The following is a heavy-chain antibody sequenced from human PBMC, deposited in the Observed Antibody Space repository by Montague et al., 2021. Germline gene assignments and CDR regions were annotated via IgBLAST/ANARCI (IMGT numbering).Heavy chain of an antibody. CDR1: SGSISNFS. V-gene: IGHV4-59*03. CDR2: LYDSVDT. D-gene: IGHD2-8*01. J-gene: IGHJ4*02. CDR3: ARRGRPMGLYHFDY. Sequence: SETLSLTCIVSSGSISNFSWACIRHAQATALELIGHLYDSVDTYYNHYLHSQLTFSLYTSRNQFFLRLTSVTAADTAVYYCARRGRPMGLYHFDYWGQGTLVTVSS.